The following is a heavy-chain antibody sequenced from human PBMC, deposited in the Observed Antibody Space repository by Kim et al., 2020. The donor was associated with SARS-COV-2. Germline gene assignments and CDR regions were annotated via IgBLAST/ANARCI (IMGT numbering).Heavy chain of an antibody. V-gene: IGHV4-61*02. CDR2: IYTSGST. CDR1: GGSISSGSYY. J-gene: IGHJ6*02. Sequence: SETLSLTCTVSGGSISSGSYYWSWIRQPAGKGLEWIGRIYTSGSTNYNPSLKSRVTISVDTSKNQFSLKLSSVTAADTAVYYCAREGGSGSYYNFYYYYGMDVWGQGTTVTVSS. CDR3: AREGGSGSYYNFYYYYGMDV. D-gene: IGHD3-10*01.